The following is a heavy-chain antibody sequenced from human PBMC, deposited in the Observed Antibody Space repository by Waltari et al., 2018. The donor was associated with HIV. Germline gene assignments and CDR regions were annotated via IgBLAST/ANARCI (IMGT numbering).Heavy chain of an antibody. CDR2: RASSSSSYI. V-gene: IGHV3-21*01. Sequence: EVQLVESGGGLVKPGGSLRLSCAASGFTFSSYIMNWVRQAPGKGLEWVSSRASSSSSYIYYAESVRGRFTISRDNAKNSLYLQMSSLRAEDTAVYYCAREMATVYVDYWGQGTLVTVSP. D-gene: IGHD5-12*01. J-gene: IGHJ4*02. CDR1: GFTFSSYI. CDR3: AREMATVYVDY.